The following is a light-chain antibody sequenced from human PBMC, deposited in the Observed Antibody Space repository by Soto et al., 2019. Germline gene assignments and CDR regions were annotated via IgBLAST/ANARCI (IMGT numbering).Light chain of an antibody. CDR2: GNS. CDR1: NSNIGAGYD. CDR3: QSYASSLSGWV. Sequence: QPVLTQPPSVSGAPGQRVTISCTGYNSNIGAGYDVHWYQQLPGTAPKLLIYGNSNRPSGVPDRFSASKSGTSASLAITGLQAEDEADYYCQSYASSLSGWVFGGGTKVTVL. J-gene: IGLJ3*02. V-gene: IGLV1-40*01.